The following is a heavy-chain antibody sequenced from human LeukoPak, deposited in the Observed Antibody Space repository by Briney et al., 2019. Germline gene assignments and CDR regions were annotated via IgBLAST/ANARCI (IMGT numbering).Heavy chain of an antibody. Sequence: GSLRLSCAASAFTFSDYSMNWVRQAPGKGLEWISYISGRSSTIYYADSVKGRFTISRDNAKNSMYLQMNSLRAEDTAVYYCARDRIKSRSYYFDYWGQGTLVTVSS. CDR2: ISGRSSTI. CDR3: ARDRIKSRSYYFDY. V-gene: IGHV3-48*01. J-gene: IGHJ4*02. D-gene: IGHD1-26*01. CDR1: AFTFSDYS.